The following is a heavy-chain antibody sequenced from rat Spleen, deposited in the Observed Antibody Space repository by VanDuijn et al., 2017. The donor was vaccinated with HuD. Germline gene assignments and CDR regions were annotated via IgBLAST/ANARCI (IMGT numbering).Heavy chain of an antibody. CDR3: TRGGHTMGLTSRYFDY. CDR2: ITNAAGKV. Sequence: EVQLVESGGGLVQPGRSLKLSCVASGFTFNNYWMTWIRQAPGKGLEWVASITNAAGKVYYPDSVKGRFTISRDTAQNILDLQMNRPRYEDTATYYCTRGGHTMGLTSRYFDYWGQGVMVTVSS. CDR1: GFTFNNYW. D-gene: IGHD1-9*01. V-gene: IGHV5-31*01. J-gene: IGHJ2*01.